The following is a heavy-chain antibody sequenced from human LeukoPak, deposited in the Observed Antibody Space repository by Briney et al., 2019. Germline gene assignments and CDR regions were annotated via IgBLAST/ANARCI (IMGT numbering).Heavy chain of an antibody. V-gene: IGHV4-30-4*01. CDR3: ARDKGYDILTGYYFDP. J-gene: IGHJ5*02. Sequence: SETLSLTCTVSGGSISSGDYYWSWIRQPPGKGLEWMGYIYYSGSTYYNPSLKSRVTISVDTSKNQFSLKLSSVTAADTAVYYCARDKGYDILTGYYFDPWGQGTLVTVSS. D-gene: IGHD3-9*01. CDR2: IYYSGST. CDR1: GGSISSGDYY.